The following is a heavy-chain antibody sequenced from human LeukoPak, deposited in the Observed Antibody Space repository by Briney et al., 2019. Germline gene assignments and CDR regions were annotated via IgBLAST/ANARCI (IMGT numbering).Heavy chain of an antibody. D-gene: IGHD3-3*01. J-gene: IGHJ4*02. V-gene: IGHV4-30-4*01. CDR3: ARGRDFWSGYKEGFYFDY. Sequence: SQTLSLTCTVSGGSISSGDYYWSWIRQPPGKGLEWIGYIYYSGSTYYNPSLKSRVTISVDTSKNQFSPKLSSVTAADTAVYYCARGRDFWSGYKEGFYFDYWGQGTLVTVSS. CDR1: GGSISSGDYY. CDR2: IYYSGST.